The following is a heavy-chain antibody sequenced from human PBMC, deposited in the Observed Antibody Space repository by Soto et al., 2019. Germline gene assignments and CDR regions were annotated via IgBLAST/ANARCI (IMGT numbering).Heavy chain of an antibody. J-gene: IGHJ4*02. V-gene: IGHV3-48*03. CDR2: ISSSGSTI. D-gene: IGHD3-22*01. Sequence: PGGSLRLSCAVSGFTFSSYEMNWVRQAPGKGLEWVSYISSSGSTIYYADSVKGRFTISRDNAKNSLYLQMNSLRAEDTAVYYCAREGGYYYDSSGYWFDYWGQGTLVTVSS. CDR1: GFTFSSYE. CDR3: AREGGYYYDSSGYWFDY.